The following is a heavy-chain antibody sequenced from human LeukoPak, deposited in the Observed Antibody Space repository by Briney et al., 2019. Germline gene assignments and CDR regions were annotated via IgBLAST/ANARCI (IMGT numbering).Heavy chain of an antibody. V-gene: IGHV1-2*02. J-gene: IGHJ4*02. Sequence: ASVTVSCKASGYTFTRYYMHWVRQAPGQGLEWMGWINPNSGGTNYAQKFQGRVAMTRDTSISTAYMELSRLRSDDTAVYYCAREPLYCSGGSCYVDYWGQGTLVSVSS. CDR1: GYTFTRYY. CDR3: AREPLYCSGGSCYVDY. D-gene: IGHD2-15*01. CDR2: INPNSGGT.